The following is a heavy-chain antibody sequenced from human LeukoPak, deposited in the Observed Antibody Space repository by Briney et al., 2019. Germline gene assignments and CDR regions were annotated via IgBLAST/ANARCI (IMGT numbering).Heavy chain of an antibody. CDR1: GFTFSGST. J-gene: IGHJ4*02. V-gene: IGHV3-21*01. Sequence: MSGGSLRLSCAASGFTFSGSTMNWVRQAPGKGLEWVSFISTSSSYIYYADSVRGRFTISRDNAKNSLYLQMNSLRAEDTAVYYCARQQWLDGAYYFDYWGQGTLVTVSS. D-gene: IGHD6-19*01. CDR3: ARQQWLDGAYYFDY. CDR2: ISTSSSYI.